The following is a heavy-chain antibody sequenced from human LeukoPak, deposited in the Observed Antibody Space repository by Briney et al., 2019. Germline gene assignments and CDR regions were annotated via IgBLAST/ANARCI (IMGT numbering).Heavy chain of an antibody. CDR3: ARPDGYSRSWYAGIYFDY. V-gene: IGHV5-51*01. Sequence: HGESLKISCKGSGYSFTSYWIGWVRQMPGKGLEWMGIIYPGDSDTRYSPSFQGQVTISADKSISTAYLQWSSLKASDTAMYYCARPDGYSRSWYAGIYFDYWGQGTLVTVSS. CDR2: IYPGDSDT. CDR1: GYSFTSYW. J-gene: IGHJ4*02. D-gene: IGHD6-13*01.